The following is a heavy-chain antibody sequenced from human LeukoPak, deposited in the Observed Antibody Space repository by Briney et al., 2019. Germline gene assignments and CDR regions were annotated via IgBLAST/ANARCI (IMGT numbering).Heavy chain of an antibody. CDR1: GFIFSNFD. CDR3: VGDPTTNRFQFFHY. V-gene: IGHV3-69-1*01. D-gene: IGHD1-14*01. J-gene: IGHJ4*02. Sequence: PGGSLRLSCTASGFIFSNFDINWVRQAPGKGLEWVSCMDRHTDIYYADSVKGRFTISRDNAKNSVFLQMNSLTVEDTAVYYCVGDPTTNRFQFFHYWGQGALVTVSS. CDR2: MDRHTDI.